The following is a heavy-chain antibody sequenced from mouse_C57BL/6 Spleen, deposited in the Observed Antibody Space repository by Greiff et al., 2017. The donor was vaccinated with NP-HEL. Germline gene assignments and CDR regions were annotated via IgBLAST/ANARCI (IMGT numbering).Heavy chain of an antibody. CDR2: ISDGGSYT. V-gene: IGHV5-4*03. CDR1: GFTFSSYA. J-gene: IGHJ3*01. D-gene: IGHD2-5*01. Sequence: EVKLMESGGGLVKPGGSLKLSCAASGFTFSSYAMSWVRQTPEKRLAWVATISDGGSYTYYPDNVKGRFTISRDNAKNNLYLQMSHLKSEDTAMYYCASYSNYTWFAYWGQGTLVTVSA. CDR3: ASYSNYTWFAY.